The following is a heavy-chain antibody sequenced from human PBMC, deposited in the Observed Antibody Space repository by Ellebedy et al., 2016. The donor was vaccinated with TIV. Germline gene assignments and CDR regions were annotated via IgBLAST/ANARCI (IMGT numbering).Heavy chain of an antibody. D-gene: IGHD6-19*01. CDR2: ISTSSSYI. V-gene: IGHV3-21*01. CDR1: GFIFSSYT. Sequence: GESLKISCAASGFIFSSYTMNWVRQAPGKGLEWVSSISTSSSYIYYADSVKGRFSISRDNSKNTLYVQMNSLRAEDTAVYYCARGGRDQWLIDAWGQGTLVTVSS. CDR3: ARGGRDQWLIDA. J-gene: IGHJ5*02.